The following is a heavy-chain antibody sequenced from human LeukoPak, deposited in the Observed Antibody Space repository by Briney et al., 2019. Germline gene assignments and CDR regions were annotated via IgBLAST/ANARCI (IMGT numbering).Heavy chain of an antibody. J-gene: IGHJ4*02. Sequence: GGSLRLSCAASGFTFSTYAVNWVRQAPGKGLEWVSAISSSGGTTYYADSVKGRFSISRGNSKNTPYLRMNSLRAEDTAVYYCAKDRSAWPTNFDSWGQGTLVTVSA. CDR1: GFTFSTYA. D-gene: IGHD3-3*01. V-gene: IGHV3-23*01. CDR2: ISSSGGTT. CDR3: AKDRSAWPTNFDS.